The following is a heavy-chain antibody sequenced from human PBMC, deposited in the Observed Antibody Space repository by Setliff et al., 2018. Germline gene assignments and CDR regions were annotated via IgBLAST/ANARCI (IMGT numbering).Heavy chain of an antibody. CDR2: VHFTGST. V-gene: IGHV4-59*01. CDR1: GASIRNYY. CDR3: ARKVEQWLTPHFDY. D-gene: IGHD6-19*01. J-gene: IGHJ4*02. Sequence: SETLSLTCSVSGASIRNYYWTWIRQSPGKGLEWIGYVHFTGSTNYNPSLKSRVTMSVDASKNQFSLKMSSVTAADTAVYYCARKVEQWLTPHFDYWGQGAPVTVSS.